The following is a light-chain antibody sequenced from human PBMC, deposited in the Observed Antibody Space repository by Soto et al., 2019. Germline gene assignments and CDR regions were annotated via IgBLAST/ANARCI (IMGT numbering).Light chain of an antibody. V-gene: IGLV2-14*03. Sequence: QSALTQPASVSGSPGQSITISCTGTSSDVGGYNDVSWYQQHPGKAPKLMIYDVSNRPSGVSNRFSGSKSGNTASLTISGLQAEDASDYYCSSYTGSSTYVFGTGTKLTVL. J-gene: IGLJ1*01. CDR3: SSYTGSSTYV. CDR2: DVS. CDR1: SSDVGGYND.